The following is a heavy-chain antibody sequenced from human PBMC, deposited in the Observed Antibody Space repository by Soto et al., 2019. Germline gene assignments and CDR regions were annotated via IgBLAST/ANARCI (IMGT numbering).Heavy chain of an antibody. Sequence: SETLSLTCTVSGGSVSSGSYYWSWIRQPPGKGLEWIGYIYYSGSTNYNPSLKSRVTISVDTSKNQFSLKLSSVTAADTAVYYCARVPVTTVPRGAFDIWGQGTMVTVSS. CDR3: ARVPVTTVPRGAFDI. J-gene: IGHJ3*02. D-gene: IGHD4-17*01. CDR2: IYYSGST. CDR1: GGSVSSGSYY. V-gene: IGHV4-61*01.